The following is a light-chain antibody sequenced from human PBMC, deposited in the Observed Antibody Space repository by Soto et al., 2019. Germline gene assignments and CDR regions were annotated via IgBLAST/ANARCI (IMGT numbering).Light chain of an antibody. V-gene: IGLV2-23*01. CDR3: CSYAGSSTWV. CDR2: EGS. CDR1: AGNVGSYNL. Sequence: QSALTQPASVSGSPEQPLTIPCTEPAGNVGSYNLVSWYQQHPGKAPKLMIYEGSKRPTGVSNRFSGSKSGNTASLTISGLQAEDEADYYCCSYAGSSTWVFGGGTKLTVL. J-gene: IGLJ3*02.